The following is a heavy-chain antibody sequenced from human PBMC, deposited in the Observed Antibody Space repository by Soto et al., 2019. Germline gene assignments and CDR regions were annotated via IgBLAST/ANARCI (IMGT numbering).Heavy chain of an antibody. CDR1: GYTFTGYY. V-gene: IGHV1-2*04. D-gene: IGHD2-21*02. CDR2: INPNSGGT. J-gene: IGHJ4*02. CDR3: AREGSVTGIDY. Sequence: ASVKVSCKASGYTFTGYYMHWVRQAPGQGLERMGWINPNSGGTNYAQKFQGWVTVTRDTSISTAYMELSRLRSDDTAVYYCAREGSVTGIDYWGQGTLVTVSS.